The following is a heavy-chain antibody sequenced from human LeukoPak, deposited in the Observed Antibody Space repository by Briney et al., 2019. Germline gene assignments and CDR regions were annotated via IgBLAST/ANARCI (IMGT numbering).Heavy chain of an antibody. Sequence: GGSLRLSCAASGFTFSDYSMNWVRQAPGKGLEWISYIGISSGNTKYADSVKGRFTISGDKAKNSLYLQMNSLRVEDTAVYYCARDYRYAFDNWGQGTLVTVSS. V-gene: IGHV3-48*01. D-gene: IGHD1-1*01. CDR2: IGISSGNT. J-gene: IGHJ4*02. CDR1: GFTFSDYS. CDR3: ARDYRYAFDN.